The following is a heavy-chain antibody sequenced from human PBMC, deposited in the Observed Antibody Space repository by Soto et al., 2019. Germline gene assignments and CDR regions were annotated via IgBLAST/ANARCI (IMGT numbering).Heavy chain of an antibody. Sequence: QVELVQSGAEVKNPGASVTVSCKASGEFFTTYGISWVRQAPGQGLEWMGWISTYSTNTNYAPKFQGRLLLTADTPTTTAHMELRSLSPDDTAVYYCARWAGRFRDYGGPFDYWGQGSLVIVSP. CDR2: ISTYSTNT. CDR1: GEFFTTYG. V-gene: IGHV1-18*04. D-gene: IGHD4-17*01. J-gene: IGHJ4*02. CDR3: ARWAGRFRDYGGPFDY.